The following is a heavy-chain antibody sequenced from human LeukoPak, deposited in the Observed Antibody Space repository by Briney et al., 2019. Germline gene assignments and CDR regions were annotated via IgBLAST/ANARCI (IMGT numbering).Heavy chain of an antibody. J-gene: IGHJ6*02. CDR1: GCTFTKSA. V-gene: IGHV1-58*01. Sequence: GTSLKVSCKASGCTFTKSALQWGRQARGPRLEWIGWIVVGIGNTDYAQKFQERVTITRDMFTSTAYMELSSLRSEDTAVYYCAAGLRGPTVTGKYYYYGMDVWGQGTTVTVSS. CDR3: AAGLRGPTVTGKYYYYGMDV. CDR2: IVVGIGNT. D-gene: IGHD4-11*01.